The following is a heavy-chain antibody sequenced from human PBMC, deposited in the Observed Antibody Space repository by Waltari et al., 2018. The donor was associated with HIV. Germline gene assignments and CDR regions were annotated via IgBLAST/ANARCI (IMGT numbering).Heavy chain of an antibody. CDR3: ARTGWWKMATINNWFDP. Sequence: QVQLQESGPGLVKPSETLSLTCTVSGGSISSYYWSWIRQPPGKGLEWIGYIYYSGSTNYNPSLKSRVTISVDTSKNQFSLKLSSVTAADTAVYYCARTGWWKMATINNWFDPWGQGTLVTVSS. V-gene: IGHV4-59*01. D-gene: IGHD5-12*01. CDR1: GGSISSYY. CDR2: IYYSGST. J-gene: IGHJ5*02.